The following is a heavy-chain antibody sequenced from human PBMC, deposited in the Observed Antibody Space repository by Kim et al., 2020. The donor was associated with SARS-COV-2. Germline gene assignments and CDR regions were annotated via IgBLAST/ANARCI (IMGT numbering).Heavy chain of an antibody. J-gene: IGHJ4*02. CDR3: ARGGAGWNYFDI. CDR1: GYVFTSHW. D-gene: IGHD6-19*01. V-gene: IGHV5-51*01. CDR2: IFPLDFDI. Sequence: GESLKISCQASGYVFTSHWIGWVRQMPGKGLEWMGIIFPLDFDIRYSPSLRGRVTISADRATNTVSLQWKRLEASDSGLYFCARGGAGWNYFDIWGQGTL.